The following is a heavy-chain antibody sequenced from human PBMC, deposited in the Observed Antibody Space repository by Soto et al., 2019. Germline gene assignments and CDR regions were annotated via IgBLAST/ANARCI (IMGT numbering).Heavy chain of an antibody. D-gene: IGHD2-15*01. V-gene: IGHV1-69*01. Sequence: QVHLVQSGSEVKKPGSSVTVSCKASGGTFNTYTFSWVRKAPGQGLEWMGSILPIMGSVNYAHDFRGRLSITADPSTTTAYMELTSLTSHDTAIYYSARIPRYSYPTSDPLDNWGQGTLVTVSS. CDR2: ILPIMGSV. CDR3: ARIPRYSYPTSDPLDN. J-gene: IGHJ4*02. CDR1: GGTFNTYT.